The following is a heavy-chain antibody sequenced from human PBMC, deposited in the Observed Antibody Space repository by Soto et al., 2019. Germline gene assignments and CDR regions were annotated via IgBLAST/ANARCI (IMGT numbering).Heavy chain of an antibody. CDR2: IIPIFRTT. Sequence: SVKVSCKASGGTFSSDAFSWVRQAPGQGLEWMGGIIPIFRTTNYAPKFQGRVTITADESTSTAYMELSSLRSEDTAVYYCTTEPDYDILTGFQYWGQGTMVTVSS. V-gene: IGHV1-69*13. D-gene: IGHD3-9*01. J-gene: IGHJ3*01. CDR3: TTEPDYDILTGFQY. CDR1: GGTFSSDA.